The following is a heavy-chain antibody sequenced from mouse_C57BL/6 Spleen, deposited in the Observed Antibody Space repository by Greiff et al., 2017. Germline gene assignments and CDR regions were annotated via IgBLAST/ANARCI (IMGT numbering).Heavy chain of an antibody. Sequence: QVQLQQSGAELARPGASVKLSCKASGYTFTSSGISWVKQRTGQGLEWIGEIYPRSGNTYYNEKFKGKATLTADKSSSTAYMELRSLTSEDSAVYFCARDYYGNYYYFDYWGQGTTLTVSS. J-gene: IGHJ2*01. CDR3: ARDYYGNYYYFDY. CDR1: GYTFTSSG. V-gene: IGHV1-81*01. CDR2: IYPRSGNT. D-gene: IGHD2-1*01.